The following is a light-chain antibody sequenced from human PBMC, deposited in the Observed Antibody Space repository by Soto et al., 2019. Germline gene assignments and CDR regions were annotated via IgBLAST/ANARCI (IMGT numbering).Light chain of an antibody. V-gene: IGKV1-39*01. CDR3: QQSYSTPPA. CDR1: QSISRY. Sequence: DIQRTQSPSSLSASVGNRVTITCRASQSISRYLKWYQQKPGKAPKLLIYAASSLQSGVPSRFSGSGSGTDFTLTISSLQPEDFATYYCQQSYSTPPAFGQGTRLEIK. CDR2: AAS. J-gene: IGKJ5*01.